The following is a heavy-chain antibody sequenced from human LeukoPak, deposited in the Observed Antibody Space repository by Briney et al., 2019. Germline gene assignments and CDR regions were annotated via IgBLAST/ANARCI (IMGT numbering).Heavy chain of an antibody. Sequence: PSETLSLTCTVSGGSISSSSYYWGWLRQPPGKGLEWIGSIYYSGSTYYNPSLKRQITICVDTAKNAFSLKLSSVTAADTAVYYCARHIAVDIYYDFWSGYYNGGHFDYWGQGTLVTVSS. J-gene: IGHJ4*02. CDR3: ARHIAVDIYYDFWSGYYNGGHFDY. D-gene: IGHD3-3*01. CDR2: IYYSGST. CDR1: GGSISSSSYY. V-gene: IGHV4-39*01.